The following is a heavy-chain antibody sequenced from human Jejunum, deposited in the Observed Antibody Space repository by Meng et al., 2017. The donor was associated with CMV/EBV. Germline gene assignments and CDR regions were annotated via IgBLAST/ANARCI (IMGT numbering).Heavy chain of an antibody. Sequence: EVQLVESGGGLVRPGGYLRLSCAASGFSIIYNSLNWVRKAPGKGLEWVSSIDSTSTYIYYADSVEGRFTISRDNAQNSLYLQMNSLRADDTAVYYCARGAVTVGRYDYWGQGTLVTVSS. CDR2: IDSTSTYI. CDR1: GFSIIYNS. J-gene: IGHJ4*02. D-gene: IGHD2-8*02. V-gene: IGHV3-21*01. CDR3: ARGAVTVGRYDY.